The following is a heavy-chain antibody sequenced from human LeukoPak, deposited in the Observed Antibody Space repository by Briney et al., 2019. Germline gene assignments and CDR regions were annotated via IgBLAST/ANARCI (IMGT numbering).Heavy chain of an antibody. D-gene: IGHD2-15*01. Sequence: KPSETLSLICNVSGDSVSSGYWSWIRQSPGKGLEWIGFIQDSGITDYNPSLKSRLYMSVDISKNQFSLNLRSVTAADTAVYYCAGRGHRYSRDWGQGILVTISS. CDR2: IQDSGIT. V-gene: IGHV4-4*09. CDR3: AGRGHRYSRD. CDR1: GDSVSSGY. J-gene: IGHJ1*01.